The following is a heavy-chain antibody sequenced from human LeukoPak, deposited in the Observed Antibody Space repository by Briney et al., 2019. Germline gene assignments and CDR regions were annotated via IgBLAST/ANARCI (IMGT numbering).Heavy chain of an antibody. CDR1: GYTFTSYG. V-gene: IGHV1-18*01. CDR2: ISAYNGNT. CDR3: ARDRGYDFWSGYYSPYYYYMDV. D-gene: IGHD3-3*01. Sequence: RASVKVSCKASGYTFTSYGISWVRQAPGQGLEWMGWISAYNGNTNYAQRLQGRVTMTTDTSTSTAYMELRSLRSDDTAVYYCARDRGYDFWSGYYSPYYYYMDVWGKGTTVTVSS. J-gene: IGHJ6*03.